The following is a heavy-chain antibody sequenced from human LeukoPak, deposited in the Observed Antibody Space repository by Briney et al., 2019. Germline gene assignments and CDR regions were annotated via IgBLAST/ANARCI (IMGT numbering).Heavy chain of an antibody. CDR3: ARDPTTVTTIFDS. CDR2: IYPGESIYASENT. J-gene: IGHJ4*02. D-gene: IGHD4-17*01. Sequence: SETLSLTCSVSGVSISAYYWSWIRQPAGKGLEWIGRIYPGESIYASENTNYNPSLKSRVSMSGDTSKNQVSLKLRSVTAADTAVYYCARDPTTVTTIFDSWGQGTPVTVSS. V-gene: IGHV4-4*07. CDR1: GVSISAYY.